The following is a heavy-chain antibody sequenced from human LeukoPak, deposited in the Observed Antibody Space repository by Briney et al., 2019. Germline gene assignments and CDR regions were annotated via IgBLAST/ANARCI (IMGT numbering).Heavy chain of an antibody. CDR2: IYYSGST. V-gene: IGHV4-59*01. Sequence: SETLSLTCTVSAGSISSYYWSWIRQPPGKGLEWIGYIYYSGSTNYNPSLKSRVTISVDTSKNQFSLKLSTVTAADTAVYYCARMESSGSAIDYWGQGTLVTVSS. J-gene: IGHJ4*02. CDR1: AGSISSYY. D-gene: IGHD1-26*01. CDR3: ARMESSGSAIDY.